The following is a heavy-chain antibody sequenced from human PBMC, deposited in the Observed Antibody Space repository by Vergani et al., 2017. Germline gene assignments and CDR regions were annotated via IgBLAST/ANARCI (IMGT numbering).Heavy chain of an antibody. D-gene: IGHD3-22*01. CDR3: ARDRALGYYDRSGYYYGYDAFDI. CDR1: GYTFTGYY. V-gene: IGHV1-2*02. CDR2: IKPNSGGT. J-gene: IGHJ3*02. Sequence: QVQLVQSGAEVKKPGASVKVSCKASGYTFTGYYMHWVRQAPGQGLEWMGWIKPNSGGTNYAQKFQGRVTMTRDTSISTAYMELSRLRSDDTAVYYCARDRALGYYDRSGYYYGYDAFDIWGQGTMVTVSS.